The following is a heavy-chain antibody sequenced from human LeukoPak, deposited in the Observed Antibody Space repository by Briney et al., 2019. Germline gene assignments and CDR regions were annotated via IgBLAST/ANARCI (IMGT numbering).Heavy chain of an antibody. CDR1: GFTFSSHG. CDR3: AASRITLIVVGGGFDY. D-gene: IGHD3-22*01. Sequence: GGSLRLSCAASGFTFSSHGMHWVRQAPGKGLEWVAGISYDGNNEYYEESVKGRFTISRDNSKNTLYLQMNSLRAEDTAGYYCAASRITLIVVGGGFDYWGQGILVAVSS. V-gene: IGHV3-30*03. J-gene: IGHJ4*02. CDR2: ISYDGNNE.